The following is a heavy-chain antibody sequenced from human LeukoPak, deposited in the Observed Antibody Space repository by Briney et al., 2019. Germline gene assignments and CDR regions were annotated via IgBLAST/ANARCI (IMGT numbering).Heavy chain of an antibody. J-gene: IGHJ3*02. CDR2: IYSGGST. CDR3: ATSQIVVVITDAFDI. V-gene: IGHV3-66*01. D-gene: IGHD3-22*01. CDR1: GFTVSSNY. Sequence: GGSLRLSCAASGFTVSSNYMSWVRQAPGKGLEWVSVIYSGGSTYYADSVEGRFTISRDNSKNTLYLQMNSLRAEDTAVYYCATSQIVVVITDAFDIWGQGTMVTVSS.